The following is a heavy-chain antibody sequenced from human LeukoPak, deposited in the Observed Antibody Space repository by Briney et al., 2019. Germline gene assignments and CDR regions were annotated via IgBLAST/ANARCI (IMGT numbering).Heavy chain of an antibody. D-gene: IGHD4-17*01. CDR2: IGSSGGIT. CDR3: ARDIDNGDYVVY. V-gene: IGHV3-23*01. CDR1: GFTFSSYA. J-gene: IGHJ4*02. Sequence: GGSLRLSCAASGFTFSSYAMSWVRQAPGMGLEWVSSIGSSGGITYYADSVKGRFTISRDNSKNTLYLQMNSLRAEDTAVYYCARDIDNGDYVVYWGQGTLVTVSS.